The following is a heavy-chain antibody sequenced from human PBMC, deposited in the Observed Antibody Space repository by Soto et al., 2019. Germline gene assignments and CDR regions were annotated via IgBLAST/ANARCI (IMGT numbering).Heavy chain of an antibody. CDR3: AREEDVVVVAATPLDYYGMDV. CDR1: GYTFTSYG. CDR2: ISAYNGNT. D-gene: IGHD2-15*01. J-gene: IGHJ6*02. Sequence: ASVKVSCKASGYTFTSYGISWVRQAHGQGLEWMGWISAYNGNTNYAQKLQGRVTMTTDTSTSTAYMELRSLRSDDTAVYYCAREEDVVVVAATPLDYYGMDVWGQGTTVTVSS. V-gene: IGHV1-18*01.